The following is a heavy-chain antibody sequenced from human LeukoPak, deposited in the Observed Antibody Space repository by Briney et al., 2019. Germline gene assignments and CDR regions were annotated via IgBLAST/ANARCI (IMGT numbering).Heavy chain of an antibody. J-gene: IGHJ5*02. Sequence: GGSLRLSCAASGFTLSSYWMHWVRQAPGKGLEWVAVIWYDGSNKYCADSVKGRFTISRDNSKNTLYLQVNSLRAEDTAVYYCARARNDYDSSGFSALDLWGQGTLVTVSS. CDR3: ARARNDYDSSGFSALDL. D-gene: IGHD3-22*01. CDR1: GFTLSSYW. CDR2: IWYDGSNK. V-gene: IGHV3-33*08.